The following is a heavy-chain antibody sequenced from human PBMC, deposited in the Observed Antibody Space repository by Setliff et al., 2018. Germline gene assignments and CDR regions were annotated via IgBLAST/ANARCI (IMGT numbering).Heavy chain of an antibody. CDR1: GDSISISDYY. J-gene: IGHJ4*02. Sequence: ETLSLTCIVSGDSISISDYYWGWIRQPPGKGLEWIGTIFYTGSTYYSPSLKSRVTISVDTSKNQFSLNLISVTAADTAVYYCARQRSSAWFGDFGYWGLGIPVTVSS. D-gene: IGHD3-10*01. CDR2: IFYTGST. CDR3: ARQRSSAWFGDFGY. V-gene: IGHV4-39*01.